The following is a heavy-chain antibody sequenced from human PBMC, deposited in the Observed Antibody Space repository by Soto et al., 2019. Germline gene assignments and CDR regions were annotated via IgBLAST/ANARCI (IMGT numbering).Heavy chain of an antibody. V-gene: IGHV3-33*01. CDR2: IWYDGSNK. J-gene: IGHJ6*02. CDR3: ARPLAPAYYYGMDV. Sequence: GSLRLSCAASGFTFSSYGTHWVRQAPGKGLEWVAVIWYDGSNKYYADSVKGRFTISRDNSKNTLYLQMNSLRAEDTAVYYCARPLAPAYYYGMDVWGQGTTVTVSS. CDR1: GFTFSSYG.